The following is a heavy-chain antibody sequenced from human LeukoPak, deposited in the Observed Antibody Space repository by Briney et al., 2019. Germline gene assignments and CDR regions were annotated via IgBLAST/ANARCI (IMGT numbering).Heavy chain of an antibody. CDR2: ISASNGNT. V-gene: IGHV1-18*01. J-gene: IGHJ4*02. Sequence: ASVKVSCKASGYTFTNYGISWVRQAPGQGLEWMGWISASNGNTNYAQNVQGRVTMTTDTSTSTAYMELRSLRSDDTAVYYCTGDYKGFGSGNTYYFDYGGKGTLSPSPQ. D-gene: IGHD3-10*01. CDR1: GYTFTNYG. CDR3: TGDYKGFGSGNTYYFDY.